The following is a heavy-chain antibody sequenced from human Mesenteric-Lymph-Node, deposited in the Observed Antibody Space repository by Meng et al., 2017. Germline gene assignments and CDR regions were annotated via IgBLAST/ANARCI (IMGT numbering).Heavy chain of an antibody. J-gene: IGHJ4*02. Sequence: QVQLVESGGVVVQPGGSLRLSCAASGFTFGTYGMHWVRQAPGKGLEWVAVIWYDGTDKFYGDSVKGRFTISRDNSKNTLFLQMNSLTVDDTAVYYCARADDNWIIIEYWGQGTLVTVSS. D-gene: IGHD1-20*01. CDR2: IWYDGTDK. CDR1: GFTFGTYG. CDR3: ARADDNWIIIEY. V-gene: IGHV3-33*01.